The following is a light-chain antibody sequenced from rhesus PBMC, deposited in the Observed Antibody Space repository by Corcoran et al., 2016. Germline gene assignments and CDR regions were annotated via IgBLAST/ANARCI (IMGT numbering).Light chain of an antibody. CDR2: YGY. J-gene: IGKJ1*01. Sequence: DIQMTQSPSSLSASVGDTVTITCRASQGIGNFLAWYQQTPGKAPKPLIYYGYYRVFGVPARFSASGSGTDFTLTISGLQPEDLATYYCQQHNNYPRTFGPGSRVEIK. CDR1: QGIGNF. V-gene: IGKV1S14*01. CDR3: QQHNNYPRT.